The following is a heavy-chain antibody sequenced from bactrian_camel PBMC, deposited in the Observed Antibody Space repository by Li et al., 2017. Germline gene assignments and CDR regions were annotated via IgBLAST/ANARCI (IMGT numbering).Heavy chain of an antibody. D-gene: IGHD8*01. V-gene: IGHV3S40*01. Sequence: VQLVVSGGASVQAGGSLRLTCDASGYTDGTLGWFRQAPGKAREGFAAVYTGTSLRILAHFAEGRFTISQDKSKKTVYLQMTKLEVEDTGIYYCAAAPGAWAELNQPKYTYWGQGTQVTVSS. CDR3: AAAPGAWAELNQPKYTY. J-gene: IGHJ4*01. CDR2: VYTGTSLR. CDR1: GYTDGT.